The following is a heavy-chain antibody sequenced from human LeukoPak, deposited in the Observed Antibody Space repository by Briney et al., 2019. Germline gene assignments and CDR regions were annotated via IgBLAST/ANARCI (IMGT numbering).Heavy chain of an antibody. J-gene: IGHJ6*03. CDR3: VRWSPSGRMVTYNYYYYMDV. CDR1: GFTFDDYA. D-gene: IGHD2-21*02. CDR2: ISWNSGSI. Sequence: PGGSLRLSCAASGFTFDDYAMHWVRQAPGKGLEWVSGISWNSGSIGYADSVKGRFTISRDNAKNSLYLQMNSLRAEDTASYYCVRWSPSGRMVTYNYYYYMDVWGKGTTVIVSS. V-gene: IGHV3-9*01.